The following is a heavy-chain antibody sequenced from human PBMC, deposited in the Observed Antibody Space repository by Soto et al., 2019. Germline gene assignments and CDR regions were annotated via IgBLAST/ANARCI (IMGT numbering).Heavy chain of an antibody. V-gene: IGHV3-74*01. D-gene: IGHD3-10*01. Sequence: EVQLVESGGGLVQPGGSLRLSCSASGITFSTSWMHWVRQAPGKGLEWVSRINTDGSSANYADAVRGRFTISRDNAKNTLFLQMSSLGAEDTAVYYCVRDLDRYIEARGDYWGQGTLVTVSS. CDR1: GITFSTSW. J-gene: IGHJ4*02. CDR3: VRDLDRYIEARGDY. CDR2: INTDGSSA.